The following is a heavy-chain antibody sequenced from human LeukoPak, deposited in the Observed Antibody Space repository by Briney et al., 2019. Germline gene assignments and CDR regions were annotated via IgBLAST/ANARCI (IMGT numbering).Heavy chain of an antibody. CDR2: INHSGST. J-gene: IGHJ4*02. CDR3: ASHDYGDYVVDY. Sequence: GSLRLSCAASGFTFSSYVMSWIRQPPGKGLEWIGEINHSGSTNYNPSLKSRVTISVDTSKNQFSLKLSSVTAADTAVYYCASHDYGDYVVDYWGQGTLVTVSS. V-gene: IGHV4-34*01. D-gene: IGHD4-17*01. CDR1: GFTFSSYV.